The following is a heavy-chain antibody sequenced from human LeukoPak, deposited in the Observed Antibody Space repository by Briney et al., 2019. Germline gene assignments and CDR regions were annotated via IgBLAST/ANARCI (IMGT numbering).Heavy chain of an antibody. CDR2: IYSSGSP. V-gene: IGHV4-59*08. CDR3: ARRTRGAIDI. J-gene: IGHJ3*02. CDR1: GGSISSYY. Sequence: SETLSLTCTVPGGSISSYYWSWIRQSPGKGLEWIGYIYSSGSPTYNPSLKSRVTMSVDSSKNEFSLKVSSVTAADTAVYYCARRTRGAIDIWGQGTMVTVYS. D-gene: IGHD2-2*01.